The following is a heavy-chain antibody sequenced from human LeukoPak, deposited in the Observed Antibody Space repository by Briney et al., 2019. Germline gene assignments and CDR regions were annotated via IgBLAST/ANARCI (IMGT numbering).Heavy chain of an antibody. CDR2: IYTSGST. V-gene: IGHV4-4*07. Sequence: KTSETLSLTCTVSGGSISSYYWSWIRQPAGKGLEWIGRIYTSGSTNYNPSLKSRVTMSVDTSKNQFSLKLSSVTAADTAVYYCARGNTDGYSSGWLGVDYWGQGTLVTVSS. J-gene: IGHJ4*02. D-gene: IGHD6-19*01. CDR3: ARGNTDGYSSGWLGVDY. CDR1: GGSISSYY.